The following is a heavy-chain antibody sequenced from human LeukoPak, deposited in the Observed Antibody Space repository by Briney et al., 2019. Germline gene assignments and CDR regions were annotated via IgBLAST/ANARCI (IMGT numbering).Heavy chain of an antibody. J-gene: IGHJ4*02. CDR1: GFSLSTSGMC. CDR2: IDWDDDK. CDR3: AHRRYSSSPTYYFDY. D-gene: IGHD6-6*01. Sequence: SGPTLVNPTQTLTLTCTFSGFSLSTSGMCVSWIRQPPGKALEWLARIDWDDDKYYSTSLKTRLTITKDTSKNQVVLTMTNMDPVDTATYYCAHRRYSSSPTYYFDYWGQGTLVTVSS. V-gene: IGHV2-70*12.